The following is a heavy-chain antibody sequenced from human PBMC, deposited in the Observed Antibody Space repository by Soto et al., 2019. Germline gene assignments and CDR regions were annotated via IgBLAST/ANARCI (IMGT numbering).Heavy chain of an antibody. CDR3: VRLIGNSWLDS. J-gene: IGHJ5*01. Sequence: SETLSLTCTVSGGSISSRTYYWGWIRQPPGKGLEWIGTIYYSGSTYYNPSLKSRITINPDISNNQVSLHLNSVTPDDTAVYYCVRLIGNSWLDSWGQGTLVTVSS. V-gene: IGHV4-39*01. CDR1: GGSISSRTYY. CDR2: IYYSGST.